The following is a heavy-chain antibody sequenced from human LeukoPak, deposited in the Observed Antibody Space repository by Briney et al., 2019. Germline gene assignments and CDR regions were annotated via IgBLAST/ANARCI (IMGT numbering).Heavy chain of an antibody. D-gene: IGHD1-14*01. J-gene: IGHJ5*02. Sequence: SETLSLTCIVSGGSINSYTYYWGWIRQPPGKGLEWIGSIYYSGSTYYKPSLKSRVTISVDTSKNQFSLKLSSVTAADTAVYYCAGLIRPGWFDPWGQGTLVTVSS. V-gene: IGHV4-39*01. CDR2: IYYSGST. CDR3: AGLIRPGWFDP. CDR1: GGSINSYTYY.